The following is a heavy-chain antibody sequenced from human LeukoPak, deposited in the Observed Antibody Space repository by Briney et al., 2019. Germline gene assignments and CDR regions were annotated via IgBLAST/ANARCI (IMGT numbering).Heavy chain of an antibody. J-gene: IGHJ6*03. CDR1: GGSFSGYY. Sequence: SETLSLTCAVYGGSFSGYYWSWIRQPPGKGLEWIGEINHSGSTNYNPSLKSRVTISVDTSKNQFSLKLSSVTAADTAVYYCAGGTFAVPAANRYYYYYMDVWGKGTTVTVSS. CDR3: AGGTFAVPAANRYYYYYMDV. V-gene: IGHV4-34*01. D-gene: IGHD2-2*01. CDR2: INHSGST.